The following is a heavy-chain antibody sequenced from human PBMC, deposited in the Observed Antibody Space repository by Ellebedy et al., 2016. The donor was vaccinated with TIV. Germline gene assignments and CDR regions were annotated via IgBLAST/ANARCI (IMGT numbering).Heavy chain of an antibody. Sequence: GESLKISCAASGFPFRSYSMNWVRQAPGRGLEWVAYISSTSSAIYYADSVKSRFPISRDNAKKTVFLQMNSLRGEDTAVYYCARLHDYDDSMYWYFDVWGHGTLVTVSS. CDR2: ISSTSSAI. V-gene: IGHV3-48*01. CDR1: GFPFRSYS. J-gene: IGHJ2*01. CDR3: ARLHDYDDSMYWYFDV. D-gene: IGHD4-17*01.